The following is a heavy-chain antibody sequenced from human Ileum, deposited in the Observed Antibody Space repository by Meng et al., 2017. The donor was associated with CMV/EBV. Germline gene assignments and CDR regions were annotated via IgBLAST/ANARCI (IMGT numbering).Heavy chain of an antibody. CDR3: ARQRGYCSGGSCYHFDY. CDR2: IYYSGST. CDR1: GGPISSGDYY. Sequence: QVPRPESGPGMVKPSQTLSLTCTVSGGPISSGDYYWSWIRQPPGKGLEWIGYIYYSGSTYYNPSLKSRVTISVDTSKNQFSLKLSSVTAADTAVYYCARQRGYCSGGSCYHFDYWGQGTLVTVSS. J-gene: IGHJ4*02. V-gene: IGHV4-30-4*08. D-gene: IGHD2-15*01.